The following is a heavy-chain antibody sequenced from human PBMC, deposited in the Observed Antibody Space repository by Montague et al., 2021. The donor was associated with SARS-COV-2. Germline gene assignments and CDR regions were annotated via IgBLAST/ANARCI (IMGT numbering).Heavy chain of an antibody. CDR1: GGSINNYY. Sequence: SETLSLTCTVSGGSINNYYWSWIRQPPGKGLEWVGYIFYSGGSAAYNPSLQSRVTISVDTSKNQFSLNLNSVTAADTAVFYCATRYYSDTRASNGVYWGQGALVTVSS. CDR2: IFYSGGSA. D-gene: IGHD2-8*01. V-gene: IGHV4-59*01. J-gene: IGHJ4*02. CDR3: ATRYYSDTRASNGVY.